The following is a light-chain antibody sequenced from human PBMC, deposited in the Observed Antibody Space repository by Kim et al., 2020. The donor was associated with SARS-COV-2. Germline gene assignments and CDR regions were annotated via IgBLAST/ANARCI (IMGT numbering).Light chain of an antibody. Sequence: QSALTQPASVSGSPGQSITISCTGTSIGGYNRVSWYQQHPGKAPKLMIDEGNKGPSGVSNRFSGSNSGNTASLTISGLQAEDEADYYCCSYAGSPYVFGTGTKVTVL. V-gene: IGLV2-23*01. CDR3: CSYAGSPYV. CDR2: EGN. CDR1: SIGGYNR. J-gene: IGLJ1*01.